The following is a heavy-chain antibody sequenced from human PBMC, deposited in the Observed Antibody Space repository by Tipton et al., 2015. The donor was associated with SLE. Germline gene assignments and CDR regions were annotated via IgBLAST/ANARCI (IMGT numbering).Heavy chain of an antibody. J-gene: IGHJ4*02. D-gene: IGHD3-3*01. CDR1: GGSFSGYY. CDR2: INHSGST. CDR3: ARDTIFGVAH. Sequence: LRLSCAVYGGSFSGYYWSWIRQPPGKGLEWIGEINHSGSTNYNPSLKSRVTISVDTSKNQFSLKLSAVTAADTAVHYCARDTIFGVAHWGQGTLVTVSS. V-gene: IGHV4-34*01.